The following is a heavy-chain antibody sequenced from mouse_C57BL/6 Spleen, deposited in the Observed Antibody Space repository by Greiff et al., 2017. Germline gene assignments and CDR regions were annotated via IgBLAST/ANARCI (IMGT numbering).Heavy chain of an antibody. V-gene: IGHV8-12*01. D-gene: IGHD2-4*01. Sequence: QVTLKVSGPGILQSSQTLSLTCSFSGFSLSTSGMGVSWIRQPSGKGLEWLAHIYWADAKRSNPSLKRRLTLSKDTSRNQVLLKITSVDTADTATYYCARRGIYYDYWYCDVWGTGTTVTVSS. CDR2: IYWADAK. J-gene: IGHJ1*03. CDR3: ARRGIYYDYWYCDV. CDR1: GFSLSTSGMG.